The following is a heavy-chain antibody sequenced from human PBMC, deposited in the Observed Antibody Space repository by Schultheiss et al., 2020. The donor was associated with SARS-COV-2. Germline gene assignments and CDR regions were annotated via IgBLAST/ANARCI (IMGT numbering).Heavy chain of an antibody. CDR3: ARAHSTRRVVVVAATVSRLGWFDP. CDR1: GGSISSYY. D-gene: IGHD2-15*01. CDR2: ICHSGST. Sequence: SETLSLTCTVSGGSISSYYWSWIRQPPGKGLEWVGSICHSGSTHCNPSLKSRVTISIDTSNNQFSLKLTSVTAADTAVYYCARAHSTRRVVVVAATVSRLGWFDPWGQGTLVTVSS. J-gene: IGHJ5*02. V-gene: IGHV4-59*12.